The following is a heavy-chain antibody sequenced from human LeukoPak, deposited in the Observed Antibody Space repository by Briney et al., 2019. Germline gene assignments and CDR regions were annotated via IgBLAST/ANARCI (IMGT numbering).Heavy chain of an antibody. CDR3: ARPVVLGAYLRGAYYFDS. Sequence: GRSLRLSCAASGFTFSNYGMHWVRQAPGEGLEWVAVIWYDGSDKYHADSVKGRFTISRDNSKNTLYLQMNSLRVEDTAVYYCARPVVLGAYLRGAYYFDSWGQGTLVTVSS. CDR1: GFTFSNYG. CDR2: IWYDGSDK. D-gene: IGHD3-16*01. V-gene: IGHV3-33*01. J-gene: IGHJ4*02.